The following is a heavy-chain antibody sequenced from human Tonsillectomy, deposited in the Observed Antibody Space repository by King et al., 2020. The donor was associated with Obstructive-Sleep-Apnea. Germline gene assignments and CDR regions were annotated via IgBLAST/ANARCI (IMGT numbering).Heavy chain of an antibody. Sequence: VQLVESGGGLVQPGGSLRLSCAASGFTFRSYWMSWVRQAPGKGLEWVANIKQDGSEKYYVDSVKGRFTISRDNAKNSLFLQMNSLIAEDTAVYYCAREEWFGETKGPKKAYYFDYWGQGTLVTVSS. CDR2: IKQDGSEK. CDR1: GFTFRSYW. CDR3: AREEWFGETKGPKKAYYFDY. D-gene: IGHD3-10*01. V-gene: IGHV3-7*01. J-gene: IGHJ4*02.